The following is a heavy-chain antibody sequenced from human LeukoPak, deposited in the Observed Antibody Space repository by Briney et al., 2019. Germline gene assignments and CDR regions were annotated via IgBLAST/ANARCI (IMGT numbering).Heavy chain of an antibody. CDR2: INSDGINT. J-gene: IGHJ5*02. D-gene: IGHD3-22*01. Sequence: GGSLRLSCAASGFTFSNYWMHWVRQAPGKGLVWVSRINSDGINTSYADSVKGRFTISRDNAKNTLNLQMNSLRAEDTAVYYCARDLGQYYDTSDNWFDPWGQGTLVTVPS. CDR3: ARDLGQYYDTSDNWFDP. CDR1: GFTFSNYW. V-gene: IGHV3-74*01.